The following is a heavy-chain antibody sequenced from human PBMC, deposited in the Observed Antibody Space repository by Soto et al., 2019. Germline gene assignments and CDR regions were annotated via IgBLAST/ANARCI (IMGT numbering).Heavy chain of an antibody. D-gene: IGHD3-9*01. Sequence: RGSLRLSCAASGFTFSSYAMSWVRQAPGKGLEWVSAISGSGGSTYYADSVKGRFTISRDNSKNTLYLQMNSLRAEDTAVYYCAKVPSNYDILTGYSYYYYMDVWGKGTTVTVSS. V-gene: IGHV3-23*01. CDR3: AKVPSNYDILTGYSYYYYMDV. CDR2: ISGSGGST. J-gene: IGHJ6*03. CDR1: GFTFSSYA.